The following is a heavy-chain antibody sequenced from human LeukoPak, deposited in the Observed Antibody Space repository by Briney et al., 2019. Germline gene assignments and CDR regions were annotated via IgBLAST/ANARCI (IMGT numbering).Heavy chain of an antibody. Sequence: GASVKVSCKASGYTFTSYDINWVRQATGQGLEWMGWMNPNSGNTGYAQKFQGRVTITRNTSISTAYMELSSLRYEDTAVYYCARGWYYDFWSGYYPNYYYYYYMDVWGKGTTVTVSS. CDR2: MNPNSGNT. J-gene: IGHJ6*03. CDR3: ARGWYYDFWSGYYPNYYYYYYMDV. CDR1: GYTFTSYD. D-gene: IGHD3-3*01. V-gene: IGHV1-8*03.